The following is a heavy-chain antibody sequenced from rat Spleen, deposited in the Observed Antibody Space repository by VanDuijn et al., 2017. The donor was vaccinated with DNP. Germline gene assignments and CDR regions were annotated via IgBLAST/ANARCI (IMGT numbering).Heavy chain of an antibody. D-gene: IGHD1-1*01. CDR3: ARQSPTTVVWYFDL. V-gene: IGHV5S13*01. Sequence: EVQLVESGGGLVQPGRSLKLSCATSGFTFSNFGMAWVRQAPTRGLEWVASISSHTSNTYYRDSVKGRFTIPRDNAKNTQYLQVDSLRSEDTATYYCARQSPTTVVWYFDLWGPGTTVTVSS. CDR1: GFTFSNFG. CDR2: ISSHTSNT. J-gene: IGHJ1*01.